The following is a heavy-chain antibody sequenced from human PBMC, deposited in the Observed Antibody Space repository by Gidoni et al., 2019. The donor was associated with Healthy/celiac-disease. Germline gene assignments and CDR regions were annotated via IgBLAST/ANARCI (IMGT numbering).Heavy chain of an antibody. Sequence: QVQLQQWGAGLLKPSETLSLTCAVYGGSFSGYYWGWIRQPPGKGLEWIGEINHSGSTNYNPSLKSRVTISVDTSKNQFSLKLSSVTAADTAVYYCARSYATIFGVVRYYYGMDVWGKGTTVTVSS. CDR2: INHSGST. J-gene: IGHJ6*04. D-gene: IGHD3-3*01. CDR1: GGSFSGYY. V-gene: IGHV4-34*01. CDR3: ARSYATIFGVVRYYYGMDV.